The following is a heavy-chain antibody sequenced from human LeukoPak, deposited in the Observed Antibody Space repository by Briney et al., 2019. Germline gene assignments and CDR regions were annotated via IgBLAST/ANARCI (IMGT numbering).Heavy chain of an antibody. Sequence: SGTLSLTCTVSGGSISSYYWSWIRQPPGKGLDWIGYIYYSGSTNYNPSLKSRVTISVDTSKNQFSLKLSSVTAADTAVYYCARARRAAINEYYYYYMDVWGKGTTVTVS. CDR1: GGSISSYY. CDR2: IYYSGST. CDR3: ARARRAAINEYYYYYMDV. D-gene: IGHD2-2*02. J-gene: IGHJ6*03. V-gene: IGHV4-59*01.